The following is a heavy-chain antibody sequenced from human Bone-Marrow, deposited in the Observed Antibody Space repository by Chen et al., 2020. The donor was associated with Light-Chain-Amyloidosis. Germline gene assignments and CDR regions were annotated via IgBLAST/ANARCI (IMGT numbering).Heavy chain of an antibody. Sequence: YRLGGVRQMPGKGLEWMGVIYPDYSDARYSPSFEGQVTISADKSITTAYLQWRSLKASDTAMYYCARRRDGYNFDYWGQGTLVTVSS. CDR3: ARRRDGYNFDY. CDR1: YR. J-gene: IGHJ4*02. V-gene: IGHV5-51*01. CDR2: IYPDYSDA. D-gene: IGHD5-12*01.